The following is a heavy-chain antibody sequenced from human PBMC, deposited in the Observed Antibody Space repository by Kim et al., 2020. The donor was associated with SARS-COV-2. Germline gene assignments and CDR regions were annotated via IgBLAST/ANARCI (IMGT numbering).Heavy chain of an antibody. V-gene: IGHV3-48*03. Sequence: YADSVKGRFTISRDNAKNSLYLQMNSLRAEDTAVYYCARDRNGIESGYDSWGQGTLVTVSS. D-gene: IGHD5-12*01. CDR3: ARDRNGIESGYDS. J-gene: IGHJ5*02.